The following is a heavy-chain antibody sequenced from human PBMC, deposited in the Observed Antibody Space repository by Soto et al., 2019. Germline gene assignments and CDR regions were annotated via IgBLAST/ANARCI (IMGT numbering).Heavy chain of an antibody. CDR3: ARVERGAATTVVDAFDI. V-gene: IGHV4-61*01. J-gene: IGHJ3*02. CDR2: MSHSGGT. D-gene: IGHD1-1*01. Sequence: SETLSLTCAVYGGFVSSGSYYWSWIRQPPGKGLEWIGEMSHSGGTHFNPSLKSRVTISVDTSKNQFSLKMSSVTAADTALYYCARVERGAATTVVDAFDIWGPGTMVTVSS. CDR1: GGFVSSGSYY.